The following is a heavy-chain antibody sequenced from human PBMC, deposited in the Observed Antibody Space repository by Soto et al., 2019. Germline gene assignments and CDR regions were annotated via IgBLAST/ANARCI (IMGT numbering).Heavy chain of an antibody. CDR1: GDTFSSYA. V-gene: IGHV1-69*10. CDR2: IIPMLGTP. D-gene: IGHD3-22*01. J-gene: IGHJ4*02. CDR3: AKEKSRYDRSGYYRPDY. Sequence: SVKVSCKSSGDTFSSYAISWVRQAPGQGLEWMGGIIPMLGTPSYAQKFQDRVTITADKFTTTAYMELSGLRSEDTAVYYCAKEKSRYDRSGYYRPDYWGQGTLVTVSS.